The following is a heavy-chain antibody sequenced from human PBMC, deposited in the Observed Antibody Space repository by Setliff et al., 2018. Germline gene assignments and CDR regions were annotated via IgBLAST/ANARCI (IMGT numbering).Heavy chain of an antibody. V-gene: IGHV4-59*01. J-gene: IGHJ4*02. CDR3: ARFLDPRDGYQNSPGFDF. Sequence: SETLSLTCTVSGGSISTFYWSWIRQSPEKGLEWIAYIHYSGSTNQNPSLKSRVTISLDTPKNQFSLKLSYMTAADTAVYYCARFLDPRDGYQNSPGFDFWSQGALVTVSS. CDR2: IHYSGST. D-gene: IGHD2-21*01. CDR1: GGSISTFY.